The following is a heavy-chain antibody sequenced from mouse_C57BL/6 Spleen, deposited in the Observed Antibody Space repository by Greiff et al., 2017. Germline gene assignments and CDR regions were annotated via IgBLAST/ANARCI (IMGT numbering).Heavy chain of an antibody. Sequence: EVKVVESGAELVRPGASVKLSCTASGFNIKDYYMHWVKQRPEQGLEWIGRIDPEDGDTEYAPKFQGKATMTADTSSNTAYLQLSSLTSEDTAVYYCTTYPFITTVVAPAYWGQGTLVTVSA. CDR2: IDPEDGDT. CDR3: TTYPFITTVVAPAY. CDR1: GFNIKDYY. J-gene: IGHJ3*01. D-gene: IGHD1-1*01. V-gene: IGHV14-1*01.